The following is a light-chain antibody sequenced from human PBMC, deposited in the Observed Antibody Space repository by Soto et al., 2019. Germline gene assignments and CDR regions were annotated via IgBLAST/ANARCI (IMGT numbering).Light chain of an antibody. CDR3: SSYTGGYII. Sequence: QSALTQPASVSGSPGQSITISCTGTSSDVGDYNFVSWYQQHPGKAPKLMIYEVTNRPSGVSNRFSGSKSGNTASLSISGLQAEDEAEYYCSSYTGGYIIFGGGTKLTVL. CDR2: EVT. CDR1: SSDVGDYNF. J-gene: IGLJ2*01. V-gene: IGLV2-14*03.